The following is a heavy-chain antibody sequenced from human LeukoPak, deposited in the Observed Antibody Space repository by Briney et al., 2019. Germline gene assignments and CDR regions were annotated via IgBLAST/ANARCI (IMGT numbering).Heavy chain of an antibody. V-gene: IGHV3-7*05. J-gene: IGHJ4*02. CDR2: IKQDGSEK. CDR3: ARLMTSEVGFDY. CDR1: GFTFSKAW. D-gene: IGHD2-8*01. Sequence: PGGSLRLSCVASGFTFSKAWMSWVRQAPGKGLEWVANIKQDGSEKYYVDSVKGRFSISRDNAKNSLYLQMNRLRAEDTAVYYCARLMTSEVGFDYWGQGTLVTVSS.